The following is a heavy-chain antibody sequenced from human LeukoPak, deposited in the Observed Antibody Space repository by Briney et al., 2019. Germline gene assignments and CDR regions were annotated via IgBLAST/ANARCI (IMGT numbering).Heavy chain of an antibody. J-gene: IGHJ6*03. CDR3: ARAENYYYYYMDV. Sequence: ASVTLSCKASGYTFTSYGISWVRQAPGQGLEWMGWISAYNGNTNYAQKLQGRVTMTTDTSTSTAYMELRSLRSDDTAVYYCARAENYYYYYMDVWGKGTTVTVSS. CDR2: ISAYNGNT. V-gene: IGHV1-18*01. CDR1: GYTFTSYG.